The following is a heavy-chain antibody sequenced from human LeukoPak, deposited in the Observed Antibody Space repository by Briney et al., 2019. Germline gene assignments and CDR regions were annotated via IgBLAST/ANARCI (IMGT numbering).Heavy chain of an antibody. Sequence: PSETLSLTCAVYGGSFSGYYWSWIRQPPGKGLEWIGYIYYSGGTNYNPSLKSRVTISVDTSKNQFSLKLSSVTAADTAVYYCARLNSSGWPLGLWFDPWGQGTLVTVSS. D-gene: IGHD6-19*01. CDR1: GGSFSGYY. CDR2: IYYSGGT. V-gene: IGHV4-59*08. CDR3: ARLNSSGWPLGLWFDP. J-gene: IGHJ5*02.